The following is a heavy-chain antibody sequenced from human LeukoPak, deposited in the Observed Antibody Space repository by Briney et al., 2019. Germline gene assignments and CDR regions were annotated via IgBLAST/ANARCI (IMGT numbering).Heavy chain of an antibody. D-gene: IGHD3-3*01. CDR1: GYTFTGYY. CDR3: AREFFEGRLYFQH. Sequence: ASVKVSCKASGYTFTGYYMHWVRQAPGQGLEWMGWINPNSGGTNYAQKFQGRVTMTRDTSTSTAYMELRSLRSDDTAVYYCAREFFEGRLYFQHWGQGTLVTVSS. CDR2: INPNSGGT. V-gene: IGHV1-2*02. J-gene: IGHJ1*01.